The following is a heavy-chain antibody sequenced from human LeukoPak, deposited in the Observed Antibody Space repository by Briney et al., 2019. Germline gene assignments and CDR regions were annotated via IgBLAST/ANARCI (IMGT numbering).Heavy chain of an antibody. V-gene: IGHV3-66*01. J-gene: IGHJ2*01. CDR3: ARDAASGSYYHPYWYFDL. CDR2: IYSGGST. CDR1: GFTVSSNY. D-gene: IGHD1-26*01. Sequence: PGGSLRLSCAASGFTVSSNYMSWVRQAPGKGLEWVSVIYSGGSTYYADSVKGRFTISRDNSKNTLYLQMNSLRAEDTAVYYCARDAASGSYYHPYWYFDLWGRGTLVTVSS.